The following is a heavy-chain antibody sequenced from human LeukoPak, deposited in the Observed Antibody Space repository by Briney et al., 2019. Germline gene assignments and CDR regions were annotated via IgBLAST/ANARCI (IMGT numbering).Heavy chain of an antibody. J-gene: IGHJ4*02. D-gene: IGHD6-13*01. Sequence: GASLQICGEGAGYNFGNYWIGGGRELRGKGVEWMGTIYPGNSDTKDSPSFQGQVTISADKSISTAHLQWSSLKASDTAMYYCILAADGFDYWGQGTLVTVSS. CDR2: IYPGNSDT. CDR1: GYNFGNYW. CDR3: ILAADGFDY. V-gene: IGHV5-51*01.